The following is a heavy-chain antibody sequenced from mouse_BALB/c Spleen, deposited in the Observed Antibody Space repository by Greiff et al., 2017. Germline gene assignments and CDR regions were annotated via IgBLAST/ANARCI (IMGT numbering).Heavy chain of an antibody. V-gene: IGHV3-2*02. J-gene: IGHJ3*01. CDR3: ARYYGSSYVSWFAY. CDR2: ISYSGST. CDR1: GYSITSDYA. Sequence: EVQLQESGPGLVKPSQSLSLTCTVTGYSITSDYAWNWIRQFPGNKLEWMGYISYSGSTSYNPSLKSRISITRDTSKNQFFLQLNSVTTEDTATYYCARYYGSSYVSWFAYWGQGTLVTVSA. D-gene: IGHD1-1*01.